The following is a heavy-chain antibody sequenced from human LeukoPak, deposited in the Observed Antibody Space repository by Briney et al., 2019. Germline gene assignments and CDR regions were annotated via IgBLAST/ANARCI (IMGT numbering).Heavy chain of an antibody. CDR2: INPSGGST. CDR1: GYTFTGYY. D-gene: IGHD3-22*01. J-gene: IGHJ4*02. CDR3: AADSSGYYYFDY. Sequence: ASVKVSCKASGYTFTGYYMHWVRQAPGQGLEWMGIINPSGGSTSYAQKFQGRVTMTRDMSTSTVYMELSSLRSEDTAVYYCAADSSGYYYFDYWGQGTLVTVSS. V-gene: IGHV1-46*01.